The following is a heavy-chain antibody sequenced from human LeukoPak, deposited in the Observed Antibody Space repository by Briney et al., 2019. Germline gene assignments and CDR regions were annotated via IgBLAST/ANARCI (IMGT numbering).Heavy chain of an antibody. D-gene: IGHD3-16*01. V-gene: IGHV3-9*01. J-gene: IGHJ6*02. Sequence: GGSLRLSCAASGFNYDDFAMHWVRPVPGKGLEGVSGIAWYGGRAALAHSVKGRLNISRDNDKNSLYLQMNSLRAEDTALYDCAKDSGTVRGGGSWGMDVWGQGTTVTVSS. CDR1: GFNYDDFA. CDR3: AKDSGTVRGGGSWGMDV. CDR2: IAWYGGRA.